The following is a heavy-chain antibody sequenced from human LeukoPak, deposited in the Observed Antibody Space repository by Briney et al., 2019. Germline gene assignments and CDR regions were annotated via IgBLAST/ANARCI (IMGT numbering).Heavy chain of an antibody. CDR1: GFTFSSYA. Sequence: GGSLRLSCAASGFTFSSYAMSWVRQAPGKGLEWVSAISSSGGSTYYADSVKGRFTISRDNSKNTLYLQMNSLRAEDTAVYYCASLWTNYYDSSGYYPPDCWGQGTLVTVSS. CDR3: ASLWTNYYDSSGYYPPDC. CDR2: ISSSGGST. D-gene: IGHD3-22*01. V-gene: IGHV3-23*01. J-gene: IGHJ4*02.